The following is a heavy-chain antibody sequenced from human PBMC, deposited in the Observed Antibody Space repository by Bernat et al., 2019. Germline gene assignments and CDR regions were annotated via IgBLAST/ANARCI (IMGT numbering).Heavy chain of an antibody. CDR1: GFTFSRNS. Sequence: QVQMVESGGGVVRPGRSLRLSCAASGFTFSRNSMHWVRQAPGKGLEWVSFISDDGNNRNYAEPMRGRFTISRDNSKKMLCLRMNSMGAEDTAVYCCVPNPTWGSHYFDYWGQGALVAVSS. D-gene: IGHD3-16*01. J-gene: IGHJ4*02. V-gene: IGHV3-30*01. CDR3: VPNPTWGSHYFDY. CDR2: ISDDGNNR.